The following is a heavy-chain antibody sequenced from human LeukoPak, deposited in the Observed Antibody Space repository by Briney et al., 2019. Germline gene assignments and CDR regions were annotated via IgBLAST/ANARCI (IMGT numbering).Heavy chain of an antibody. J-gene: IGHJ3*02. CDR2: ISGSGGST. V-gene: IGHV3-23*01. CDR3: ARSLDAFDI. CDR1: GFTFSSYS. Sequence: PGGSLRLSCAASGFTFSSYSMNWVRQAPGKGLEWVSAISGSGGSTYYADSVKGRFTISRDNSKNTLYLQMNSLRAEDTAVYYCARSLDAFDIWGQGTVVTVSS.